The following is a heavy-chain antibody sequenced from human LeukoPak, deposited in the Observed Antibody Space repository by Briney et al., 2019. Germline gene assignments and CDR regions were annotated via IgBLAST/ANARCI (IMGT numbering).Heavy chain of an antibody. CDR2: IYYSGST. D-gene: IGHD3-22*01. CDR3: ARGGWYYDSSGWSFDY. Sequence: SETLSLTCTVSGGSISSSSYYWGWIRQPPGKGLEWIGSIYYSGSTYYNPSLKSRVTISVDTSKNQFSLKLSSVTAADTAVYYCARGGWYYDSSGWSFDYWGQGTLVTVSS. V-gene: IGHV4-39*07. J-gene: IGHJ4*02. CDR1: GGSISSSSYY.